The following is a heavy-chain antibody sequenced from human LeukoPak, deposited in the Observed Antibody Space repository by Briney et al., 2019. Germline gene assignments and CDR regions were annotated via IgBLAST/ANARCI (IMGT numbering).Heavy chain of an antibody. CDR2: ISGSGSNT. CDR1: GFTFSIYA. V-gene: IGHV3-23*01. J-gene: IGHJ4*02. D-gene: IGHD3-10*01. CDR3: AKSPSMVRGVVYYYDY. Sequence: GGPLRLSCAASGFTFSIYAMSWARQAPGKGLECVSLISGSGSNTFYAAPVKGRFTISRDSSKNTLYLQLNSLRAEDAAVYHCAKSPSMVRGVVYYYDYWGQGTLVTVSS.